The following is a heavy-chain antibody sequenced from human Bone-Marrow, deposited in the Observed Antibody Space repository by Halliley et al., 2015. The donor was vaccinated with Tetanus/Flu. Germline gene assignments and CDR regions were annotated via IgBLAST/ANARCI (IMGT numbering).Heavy chain of an antibody. CDR2: IYYSGST. D-gene: IGHD2-2*01. J-gene: IGHJ6*02. CDR1: GGTISSGGYY. CDR3: ARGLGDRGYCSTTSCYHYYGMVV. V-gene: IGHV4-31*03. Sequence: TLSLTCTVSGGTISSGGYYWSWIRQHPGKGLEWIGYIYYSGSTYYNPSLKSRVTISADTSKNQFSLKLSSVTAADTAVYYCARGLGDRGYCSTTSCYHYYGMVVWGQGTTVTVSS.